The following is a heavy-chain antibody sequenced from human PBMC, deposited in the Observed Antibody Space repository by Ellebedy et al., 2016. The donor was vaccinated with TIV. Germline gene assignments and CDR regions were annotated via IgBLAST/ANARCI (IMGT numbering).Heavy chain of an antibody. CDR1: GFTFTSSA. Sequence: SVKVSXKASGFTFTSSAMQWVRQARGQRLEWIGWIVVGSGNTNYAQKFQERVTITRDMSTSTAYMELSSLRSEDTAVYYCAADSYYYDSSGYNAFDIWGQGTMVTVSS. CDR2: IVVGSGNT. V-gene: IGHV1-58*02. D-gene: IGHD3-22*01. J-gene: IGHJ3*02. CDR3: AADSYYYDSSGYNAFDI.